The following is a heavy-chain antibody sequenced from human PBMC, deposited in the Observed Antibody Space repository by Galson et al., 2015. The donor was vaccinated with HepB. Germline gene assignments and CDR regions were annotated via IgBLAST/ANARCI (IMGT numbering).Heavy chain of an antibody. CDR2: VSWNSGNN. CDR1: GFTFDGYD. V-gene: IGHV3-9*01. J-gene: IGHJ2*01. D-gene: IGHD6-13*01. CDR3: VKDVGSTHSWYFDV. Sequence: SLRLSCAASGFTFDGYDMHWVRQAPGKGLEWVSGVSWNSGNNDYAGSVKGRFTITRDNSNNSLYLQMTGLRSEDTALYYCVKDVGSTHSWYFDVWGRGNLVTVSS.